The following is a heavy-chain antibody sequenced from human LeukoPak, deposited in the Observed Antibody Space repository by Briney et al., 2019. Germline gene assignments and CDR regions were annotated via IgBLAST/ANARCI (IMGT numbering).Heavy chain of an antibody. J-gene: IGHJ6*03. V-gene: IGHV1-18*01. CDR1: GYTFTSYG. Sequence: ASVKVSCKASGYTFTSYGISWVRQAPGQGLEWMGWISAYNGNTNYAQKLQGRVTMTTDTSTSTAYMELRSLRSDDTAVYYCARVGPLYYYYYYMDVWGKGTTVTVSS. CDR2: ISAYNGNT. CDR3: ARVGPLYYYYYYMDV.